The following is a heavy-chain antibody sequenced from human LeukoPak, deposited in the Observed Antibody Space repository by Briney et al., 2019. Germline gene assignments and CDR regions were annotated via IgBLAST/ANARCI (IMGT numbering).Heavy chain of an antibody. CDR3: AGGGRDGYPFDY. CDR1: GFTFDDYG. J-gene: IGHJ4*02. CDR2: INWNGGST. Sequence: GGSLRLSCAASGFTFDDYGMSWVRQAPGKGLEWVSGINWNGGSTGYADSVKGRFTISRDNAKNSLYLQMNSLRAEDTALYYCAGGGRDGYPFDYWGQGTLVTVSS. D-gene: IGHD5-24*01. V-gene: IGHV3-20*04.